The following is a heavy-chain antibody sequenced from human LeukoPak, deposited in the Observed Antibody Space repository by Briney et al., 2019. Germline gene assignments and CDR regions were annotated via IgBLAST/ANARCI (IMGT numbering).Heavy chain of an antibody. CDR1: GFTFSSHS. D-gene: IGHD3-22*01. J-gene: IGHJ5*02. CDR3: ARDSSGRSRDR. V-gene: IGHV3-21*06. Sequence: PGGSLRLSCAAFGFTFSSHSMSWVRQAPGKGLEWVATMSSGGGLYYADSVKGRFTISRDNAKNALYLQMNSLRVEDTAVFYCARDSSGRSRDRWGQGTLVTVS. CDR2: MSSGGGL.